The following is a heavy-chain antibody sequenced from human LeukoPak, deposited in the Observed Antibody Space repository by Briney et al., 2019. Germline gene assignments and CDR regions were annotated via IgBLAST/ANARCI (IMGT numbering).Heavy chain of an antibody. CDR3: ARGLYDSSGPLDY. CDR2: ISSSGSTK. J-gene: IGHJ4*02. D-gene: IGHD3-22*01. Sequence: GGSLRLSCAASGFTFSSYEMNWVRQAPGKGLEWVSYISSSGSTKHYADSVKGRLTISRDNAKNSLYLQVNSLRAEDTAVYHCARGLYDSSGPLDYWGQGTLVTVSS. CDR1: GFTFSSYE. V-gene: IGHV3-48*03.